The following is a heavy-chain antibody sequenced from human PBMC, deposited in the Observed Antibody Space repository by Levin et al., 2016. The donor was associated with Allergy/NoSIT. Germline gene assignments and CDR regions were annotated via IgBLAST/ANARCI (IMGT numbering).Heavy chain of an antibody. J-gene: IGHJ5*02. D-gene: IGHD4-23*01. CDR2: IYPGDSDT. Sequence: VSCKGSGYSFTSYWIGWVRQMPGKGLEWMGIIYPGDSDTRYSPSFQGQVTISADKSISTAYLQWSSLKASDTAMYYCARLPVTTVVTPIFWFDPWGQGTLVTVSS. CDR1: GYSFTSYW. V-gene: IGHV5-51*01. CDR3: ARLPVTTVVTPIFWFDP.